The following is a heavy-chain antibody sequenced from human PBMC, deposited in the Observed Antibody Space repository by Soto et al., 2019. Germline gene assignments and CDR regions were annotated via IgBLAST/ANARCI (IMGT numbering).Heavy chain of an antibody. V-gene: IGHV1-2*04. Sequence: GASVKVSCKASGYTFTGYYMHWVRQAPGQGLEWMGWINPNSGGTNYAQKFQGWVTMTRDTSISTAYMELSRLRSDDTAVYYCARDSAIAADASGNYYYHYGMDVWGQGTTVTVSS. J-gene: IGHJ6*02. CDR2: INPNSGGT. D-gene: IGHD6-13*01. CDR1: GYTFTGYY. CDR3: ARDSAIAADASGNYYYHYGMDV.